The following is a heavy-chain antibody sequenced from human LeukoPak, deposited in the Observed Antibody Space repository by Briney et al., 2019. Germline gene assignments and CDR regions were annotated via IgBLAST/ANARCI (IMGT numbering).Heavy chain of an antibody. CDR1: GGSISSYY. V-gene: IGHV4-59*08. Sequence: SETLSLTCTVSGGSISSYYWSWIRQPPGKGLEWIGYIYYSGSTNYNPSLKSRVTISVDTSKNQFSLKLSSVTAADTAVYYCARLPAVVPAAMPEYFDYWGQGTLVTVSS. D-gene: IGHD2-2*01. CDR2: IYYSGST. J-gene: IGHJ4*02. CDR3: ARLPAVVPAAMPEYFDY.